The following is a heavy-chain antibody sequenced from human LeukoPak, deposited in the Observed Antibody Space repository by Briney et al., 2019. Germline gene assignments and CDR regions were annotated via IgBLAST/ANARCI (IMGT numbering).Heavy chain of an antibody. J-gene: IGHJ6*03. D-gene: IGHD3-3*01. CDR3: AKSYYDFWSGYGGGYYYYLDV. CDR2: IYYSGGT. Sequence: PSETLSLTCTVSGGSISSSSYYWGWIRQPPGKGLEWIGSIYYSGGTYYNPSLESRVTISVDTSKNQFSLKLSSVTAADTAVYYCAKSYYDFWSGYGGGYYYYLDVWGKGTTVTVSS. CDR1: GGSISSSSYY. V-gene: IGHV4-39*01.